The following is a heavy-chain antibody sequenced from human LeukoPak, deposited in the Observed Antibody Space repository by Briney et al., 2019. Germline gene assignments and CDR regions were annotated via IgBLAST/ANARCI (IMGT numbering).Heavy chain of an antibody. D-gene: IGHD3-22*01. Sequence: ASVQVSCKASAGTFSRYAISWVRQAPGQGLEWMGGIIYIFGKGNYAQKCKARVTITRNTSISTAYMQLSSLRSEDTAVYYSARVPHLYYYDSSGSRNVGGDYWGQGTLVTVSS. V-gene: IGHV1-69*05. CDR1: AGTFSRYA. CDR3: ARVPHLYYYDSSGSRNVGGDY. CDR2: IIYIFGKG. J-gene: IGHJ4*02.